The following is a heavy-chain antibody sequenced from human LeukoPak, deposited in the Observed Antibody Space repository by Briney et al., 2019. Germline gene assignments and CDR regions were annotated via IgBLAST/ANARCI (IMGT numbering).Heavy chain of an antibody. V-gene: IGHV3-21*01. Sequence: PGGSLRLSCAASGFIFSSYSMNWVRQAPGKGLEWVSSISSSSSYIYYADSVKGRFTISRDNAKNSLYLQMNSLRAEDTAVYYCARAAWGLYSGSHRWGQGTLVTVSS. CDR3: ARAAWGLYSGSHR. J-gene: IGHJ5*02. CDR1: GFIFSSYS. D-gene: IGHD1-26*01. CDR2: ISSSSSYI.